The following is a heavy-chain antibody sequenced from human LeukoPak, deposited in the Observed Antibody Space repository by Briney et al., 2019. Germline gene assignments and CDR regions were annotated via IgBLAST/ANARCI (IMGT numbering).Heavy chain of an antibody. J-gene: IGHJ6*03. D-gene: IGHD6-13*01. CDR3: ARAYSSSWYSPSSYYYYYMDV. Sequence: SETLSLTCAVYGGSFSGYYWGWIRQPPGKGLEWIGSIYHSGSTYYNPSLKSRVTISVDTSKNQFSLKLSSVTAADTAVYYCARAYSSSWYSPSSYYYYYMDVWGKGTTVTVSS. CDR1: GGSFSGYY. CDR2: IYHSGST. V-gene: IGHV4-38-2*01.